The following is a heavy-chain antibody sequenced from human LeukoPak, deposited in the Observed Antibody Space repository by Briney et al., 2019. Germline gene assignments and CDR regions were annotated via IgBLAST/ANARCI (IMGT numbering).Heavy chain of an antibody. CDR1: GYTFTSYG. CDR2: ISAYNGNT. V-gene: IGHV1-18*01. Sequence: VASVKVSCKASGYTFTSYGISWVRQAPGQGLEWMGWISAYNGNTNYAQKLQGRVTMTTDTPTSTAYMELRSLRSDDTAVYYCAREGPLRYFDWLLYGGGYYFDYWGQGTLVTVSS. D-gene: IGHD3-9*01. CDR3: AREGPLRYFDWLLYGGGYYFDY. J-gene: IGHJ4*02.